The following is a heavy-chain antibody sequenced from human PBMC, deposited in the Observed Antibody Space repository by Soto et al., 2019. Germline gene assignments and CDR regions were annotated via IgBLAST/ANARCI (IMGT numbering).Heavy chain of an antibody. D-gene: IGHD6-6*01. J-gene: IGHJ6*02. CDR3: ARDQKGAYSSSSRGMDV. CDR2: ISSSSSYI. Sequence: GSLRLSCAASGFTFSSYSMNWVRQAPGKGLEWVSSISSSSSYIYYADSVKGRFTISRDNAKNSLYLQMNSLRAEDTAVYYCARDQKGAYSSSSRGMDVWGQGTTVTVSS. CDR1: GFTFSSYS. V-gene: IGHV3-21*01.